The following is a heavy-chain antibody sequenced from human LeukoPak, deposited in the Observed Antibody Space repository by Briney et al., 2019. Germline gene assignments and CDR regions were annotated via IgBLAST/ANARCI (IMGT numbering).Heavy chain of an antibody. Sequence: GASVKVSCKASGGTFSSYAISWVRQAPGQGLEWMGGIIPIFGTANYAQKFQGRVTITTDESTSTAYMELSSLRSEDTAVYYCAGGRRYQLPRYYYYYYMDVWGKGTTVTVSS. D-gene: IGHD2-2*01. CDR3: AGGRRYQLPRYYYYYYMDV. CDR2: IIPIFGTA. V-gene: IGHV1-69*05. CDR1: GGTFSSYA. J-gene: IGHJ6*03.